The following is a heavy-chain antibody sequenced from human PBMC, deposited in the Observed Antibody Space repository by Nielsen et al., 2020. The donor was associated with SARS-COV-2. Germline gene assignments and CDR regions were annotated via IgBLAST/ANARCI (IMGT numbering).Heavy chain of an antibody. CDR1: GFTFSSYS. Sequence: GGSLRLSCAASGFTFSSYSMNWVRQAPGKGLEWVSYISSSSSTIYYADSVKGRFTISRDNAKNSLYLQMNSLRDEDTAVYYCASTAVVTPWGYFDYWGQGTLVTVSS. J-gene: IGHJ4*02. CDR3: ASTAVVTPWGYFDY. D-gene: IGHD4-23*01. CDR2: ISSSSSTI. V-gene: IGHV3-48*02.